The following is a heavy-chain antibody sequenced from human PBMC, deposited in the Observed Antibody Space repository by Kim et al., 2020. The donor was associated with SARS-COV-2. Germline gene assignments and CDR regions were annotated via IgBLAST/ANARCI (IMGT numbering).Heavy chain of an antibody. V-gene: IGHV4-34*01. CDR3: ARRRITMIVVVNRREYYFDY. J-gene: IGHJ4*02. CDR2: INHSGST. CDR1: GGSFSGYY. D-gene: IGHD3-22*01. Sequence: SETLSLTCAVYGGSFSGYYWSWIRQPPGKGLEWIGEINHSGSTNYNPSLKSRVTISVDTSKNQFSLKLSSVTAADTAVYYCARRRITMIVVVNRREYYFDYWGQGTLVTVSS.